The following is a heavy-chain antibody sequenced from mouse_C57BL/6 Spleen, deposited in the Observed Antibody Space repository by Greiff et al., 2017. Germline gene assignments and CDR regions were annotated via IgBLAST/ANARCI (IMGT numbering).Heavy chain of an antibody. D-gene: IGHD1-1*01. J-gene: IGHJ1*03. V-gene: IGHV2-2*01. CDR1: GFSLTSYG. CDR3: AILWYFDV. CDR2: IWSGGST. Sequence: VQLQESGPGLVQPSQSLSITCTVSGFSLTSYGVHWVRQSPGKGLEWLGVIWSGGSTDNNAAFISRLSISKDNSKSQVFFKMNSLQADDTAIYYCAILWYFDVWGTGTTVTVSS.